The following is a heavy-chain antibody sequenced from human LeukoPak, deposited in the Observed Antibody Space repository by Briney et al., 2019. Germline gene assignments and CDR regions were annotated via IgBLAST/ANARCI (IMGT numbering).Heavy chain of an antibody. CDR3: ARAAHTTYVLGRYYYYAMDV. Sequence: PGGSLRLSCAASGFTFSSYTMDWVRQAPGKGLEWVARISYAGSNNYYADSVKGRFTISSDNPKNTLYLQMDSLRAEDTAVYYCARAAHTTYVLGRYYYYAMDVWGQGTTVTVSS. V-gene: IGHV3-30-3*01. CDR2: ISYAGSNN. J-gene: IGHJ6*02. D-gene: IGHD3-10*01. CDR1: GFTFSSYT.